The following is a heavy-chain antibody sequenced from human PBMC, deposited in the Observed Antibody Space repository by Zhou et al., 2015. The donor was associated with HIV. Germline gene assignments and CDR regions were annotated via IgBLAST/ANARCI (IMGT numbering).Heavy chain of an antibody. CDR3: TTGPFVVVGAATREVGY. D-gene: IGHD2-15*01. V-gene: IGHV3-15*01. Sequence: EVQLVESGGGLVEPGGSLRLSCEGSGFTFSNAWMSWVRQAPGKGLEWVCRIRGTPAGATTDYIAPVNGRFTISRDDSKNTLYLEMGSLRTEDTGFYYCTTGPFVVVGAATREVGYWGREPWSPSPQ. CDR2: IRGTPAGATT. CDR1: GFTFSNAW. J-gene: IGHJ4*02.